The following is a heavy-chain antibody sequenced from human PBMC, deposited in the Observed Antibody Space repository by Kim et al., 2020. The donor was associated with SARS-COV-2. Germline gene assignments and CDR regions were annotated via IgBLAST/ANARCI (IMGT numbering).Heavy chain of an antibody. CDR2: IYYSGST. CDR1: GGSISSSSYY. CDR3: ARSWGVEMATIGRFYFDY. D-gene: IGHD5-12*01. Sequence: SETLSLTCTVSGGSISSSSYYWGWIRQPPGKGLEWIGSIYYSGSTYYNPSLKSRVTISVDTSKNQFSLKLSSVTAADTAVYYCARSWGVEMATIGRFYFDYWGQGTLVTVSS. J-gene: IGHJ4*02. V-gene: IGHV4-39*01.